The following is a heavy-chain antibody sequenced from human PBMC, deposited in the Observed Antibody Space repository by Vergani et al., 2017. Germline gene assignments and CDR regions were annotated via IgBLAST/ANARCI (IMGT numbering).Heavy chain of an antibody. CDR3: TREVPRGNSEYYYYYYMDV. D-gene: IGHD4-23*01. CDR1: GFTFSGSA. V-gene: IGHV3-73*02. J-gene: IGHJ6*03. CDR2: IRSKANSYAT. Sequence: EVQLVESGGGLVQPGGSLKLSCAASGFTFSGSAMHWVRQASGKGLEWVGRIRSKANSYATAYAASVKGRFTISSDDSKNTAYLQMNSLKTEDTAVYYCTREVPRGNSEYYYYYYMDVWGKGTTVTVSS.